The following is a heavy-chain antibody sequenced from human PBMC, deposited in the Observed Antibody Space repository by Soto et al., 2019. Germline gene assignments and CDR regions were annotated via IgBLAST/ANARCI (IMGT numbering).Heavy chain of an antibody. CDR3: ARDRYSPHCGGDCYTAFDY. CDR1: GYTFTSYY. D-gene: IGHD2-21*02. J-gene: IGHJ4*02. V-gene: IGHV1-46*03. Sequence: ASVKVSCKASGYTFTSYYMHWVRRAPGQGLEWMGIINPSGGSTSYAQKFQGRVTMTRDTSTSTVYMELSSLRSEDAAVYYCARDRYSPHCGGDCYTAFDYWGQGTLVTVSS. CDR2: INPSGGST.